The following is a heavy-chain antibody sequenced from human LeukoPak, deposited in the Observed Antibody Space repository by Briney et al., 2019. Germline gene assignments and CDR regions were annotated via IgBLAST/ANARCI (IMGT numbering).Heavy chain of an antibody. J-gene: IGHJ4*02. CDR3: ARDLFFGRAY. CDR1: GFSFNTYS. CDR2: ISRTSRTI. Sequence: GGSLRLSCAVSGFSFNTYSMNWVRQAPGKGLEWVSYISRTSRTIYYADSVKGRFTISRDNARNSLYLQIHSLRAEDTAVYYCARDLFFGRAYWGQGTLVTVSS. D-gene: IGHD2-21*01. V-gene: IGHV3-48*01.